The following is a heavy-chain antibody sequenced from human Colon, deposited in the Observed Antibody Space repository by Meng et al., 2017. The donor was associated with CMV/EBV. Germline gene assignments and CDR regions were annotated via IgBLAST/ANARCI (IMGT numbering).Heavy chain of an antibody. Sequence: QTPSLTGGVYGGSFSGYYWTWIRQPPGKDLEWIGDIYHTGTTNHNPSLKSRVTISLDTSNNQFSLKLTSVTAADTAVYYCARGGYNWKTFDYWGQGTLVTVSS. D-gene: IGHD1-20*01. J-gene: IGHJ4*02. CDR1: GGSFSGYY. V-gene: IGHV4-34*01. CDR3: ARGGYNWKTFDY. CDR2: IYHTGTT.